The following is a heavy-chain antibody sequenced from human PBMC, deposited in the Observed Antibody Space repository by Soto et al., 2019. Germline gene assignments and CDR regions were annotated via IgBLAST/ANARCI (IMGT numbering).Heavy chain of an antibody. CDR3: AREEGIGATHLLYASDI. CDR2: ISPNNGDT. CDR1: GYIFTNYG. Sequence: QVQLVQSGAEVKKPGASVKVSCKASGYIFTNYGLSWVRQAPGQGLEWMGWISPNNGDTNYAQKLQGRVTMTTDTSTGTVYMELRSLRSDDTAVYYCAREEGIGATHLLYASDIWGQGTMVTVSS. J-gene: IGHJ3*02. V-gene: IGHV1-18*01. D-gene: IGHD3-10*01.